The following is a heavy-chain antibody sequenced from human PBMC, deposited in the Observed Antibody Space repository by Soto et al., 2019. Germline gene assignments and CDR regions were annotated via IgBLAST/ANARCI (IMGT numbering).Heavy chain of an antibody. D-gene: IGHD3-3*01. CDR2: INHSGST. Sequence: AETLSLACAVYGGSFSGYYWSWIRQPPGKGLEWIGEINHSGSTNYNPSLKSRVTISVDTSKNQFSLKLSSVTAADTAVYYCARMCVITMFGVVTYYYYGMDVCGQGTTVTVSS. CDR3: ARMCVITMFGVVTYYYYGMDV. V-gene: IGHV4-34*01. J-gene: IGHJ6*02. CDR1: GGSFSGYY.